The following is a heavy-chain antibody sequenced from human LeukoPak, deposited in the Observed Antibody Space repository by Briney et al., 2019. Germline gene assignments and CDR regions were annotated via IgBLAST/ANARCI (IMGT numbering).Heavy chain of an antibody. CDR3: ARLGSGSYEGAYYFDY. CDR2: IYPTDSNT. J-gene: IGHJ4*02. CDR1: GYSFTSYW. Sequence: GESLKISCKGSGYSFTSYWIGWVRQMPGKGLEWMGIIYPTDSNTRYSPSFQGQVTISADKSISTAYLQWSSLKASDTALYYCARLGSGSYEGAYYFDYWGQGTLVTVSS. V-gene: IGHV5-51*01. D-gene: IGHD1-26*01.